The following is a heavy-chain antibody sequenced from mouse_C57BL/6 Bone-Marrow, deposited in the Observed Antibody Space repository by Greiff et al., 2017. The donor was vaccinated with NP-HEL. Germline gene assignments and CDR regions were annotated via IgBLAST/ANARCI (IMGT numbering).Heavy chain of an antibody. V-gene: IGHV5-6*01. D-gene: IGHD1-1*02. J-gene: IGHJ4*01. CDR3: ASPYGIGWAMDY. CDR2: ISSGGSYT. CDR1: GFTFSSYG. Sequence: EVMLVESGGDLVKPGGSLKLSCAASGFTFSSYGMSWVRPTPDKRLEWVATISSGGSYTYYPDSVKGRFTISRDNAKNTLYLQMSSLKSEDTAMYYCASPYGIGWAMDYWGQGTSVTVSS.